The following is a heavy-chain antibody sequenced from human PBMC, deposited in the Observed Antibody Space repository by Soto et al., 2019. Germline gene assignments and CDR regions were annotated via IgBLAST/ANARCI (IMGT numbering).Heavy chain of an antibody. Sequence: QVQLQESGPGLVKPSQTLSLTCAISGDSVSSNSAAWNWIRLSPSRGLEWLARTYYRSRWYNDYEVSVRSRITVNPDTSKNQFSLQLTSVTPEDTAVYYCAGTTSHQWYYMDVWRKGTTVTVSS. J-gene: IGHJ6*03. D-gene: IGHD1-7*01. V-gene: IGHV6-1*01. CDR1: GDSVSSNSAA. CDR2: TYYRSRWYN. CDR3: AGTTSHQWYYMDV.